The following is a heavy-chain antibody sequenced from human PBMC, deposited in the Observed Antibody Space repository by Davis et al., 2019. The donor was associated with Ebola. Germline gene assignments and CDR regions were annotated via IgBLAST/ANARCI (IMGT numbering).Heavy chain of an antibody. CDR1: GFTFSSYG. V-gene: IGHV3-30*03. CDR3: ARDRGISGYYGMDV. J-gene: IGHJ6*02. CDR2: ISYDGSNK. D-gene: IGHD1-14*01. Sequence: GGSLRLSCAASGFTFSSYGMHWVRQAPGKGLEWVAVISYDGSNKYYADSVKGRFTISRDNSKNTLYLQMNSLRAGDTAVYYCARDRGISGYYGMDVWGQGTTVTVSS.